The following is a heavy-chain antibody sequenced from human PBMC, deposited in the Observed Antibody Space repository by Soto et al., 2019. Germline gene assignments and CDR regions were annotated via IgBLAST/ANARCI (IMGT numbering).Heavy chain of an antibody. Sequence: QVQLVPSGVEVKRPGASVAVSCKAAGYIFIDYGLHRVRLPPGPGLEWMGWIVPYNDNTKNAENFQGRVTLTTDTDANTVYMELRILTPDDTGVYFCARKTYSPYYGMDVWGQGTSVTVSS. D-gene: IGHD2-21*01. CDR2: IVPYNDNT. CDR1: GYIFIDYG. CDR3: ARKTYSPYYGMDV. V-gene: IGHV1-18*01. J-gene: IGHJ6*02.